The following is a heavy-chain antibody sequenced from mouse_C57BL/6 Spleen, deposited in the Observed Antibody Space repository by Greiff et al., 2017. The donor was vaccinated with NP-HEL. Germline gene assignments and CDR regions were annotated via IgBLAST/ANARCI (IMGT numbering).Heavy chain of an antibody. J-gene: IGHJ3*01. V-gene: IGHV1-26*01. Sequence: EVQLQQSGPELVKPGASVKISCKASGYTFTDYYMNWVKQSHGKSLEWIGDINPNNGGTSYNQKFKGKATLTVDKSSSTAYMELRSLTSEDSAVYYCARGGYVLAYWGQGTLVTVSA. D-gene: IGHD2-2*01. CDR1: GYTFTDYY. CDR2: INPNNGGT. CDR3: ARGGYVLAY.